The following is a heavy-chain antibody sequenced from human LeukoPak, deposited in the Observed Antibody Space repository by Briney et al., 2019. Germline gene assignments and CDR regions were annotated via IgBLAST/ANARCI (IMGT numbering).Heavy chain of an antibody. V-gene: IGHV4-59*01. CDR3: ARESPGDDWFDP. CDR2: IYYSGST. CDR1: GGSISSYY. D-gene: IGHD3-10*01. J-gene: IGHJ5*02. Sequence: SETLSLTCTVSGGSISSYYWSWIRQPPGKGLEWIGYIYYSGSTNYNPSLKSRVTISVDTSKNQFSLKLSSVTAADTAVYYCARESPGDDWFDPWGQGTLATVSS.